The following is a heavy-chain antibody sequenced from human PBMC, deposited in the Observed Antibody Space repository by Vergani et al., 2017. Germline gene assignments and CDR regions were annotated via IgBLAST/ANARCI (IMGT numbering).Heavy chain of an antibody. V-gene: IGHV5-51*07. CDR3: VRDRGGSYEPRPYYYYGMDV. CDR2: IYPGDSDT. D-gene: IGHD1-26*01. Sequence: EVQLVQSGAEVKKPGESLKISCKGSGYSFTSYWIGWVHQMPGKGLEWMGIIYPGDSDTRYSPSFQGQVTISADKSISTAYLQWSSLKASDTAMYYCVRDRGGSYEPRPYYYYGMDVWGQGTTVTVSS. J-gene: IGHJ6*02. CDR1: GYSFTSYW.